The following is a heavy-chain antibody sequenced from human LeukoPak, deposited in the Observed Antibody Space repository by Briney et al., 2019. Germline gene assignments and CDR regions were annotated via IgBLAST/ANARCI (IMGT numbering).Heavy chain of an antibody. D-gene: IGHD6-19*01. J-gene: IGHJ4*02. V-gene: IGHV3-74*01. CDR2: INSDGSST. CDR3: ARVGYSSGWFRQ. CDR1: GFTFSSYW. Sequence: PGGSLRLSCAASGFTFSSYWMHWVRQAPGKGLVWVSRINSDGSSTSYADSVKGRFTISRDNAKNTLYLQMNSLRAEDTAVYYCARVGYSSGWFRQWGQGTLVTVSS.